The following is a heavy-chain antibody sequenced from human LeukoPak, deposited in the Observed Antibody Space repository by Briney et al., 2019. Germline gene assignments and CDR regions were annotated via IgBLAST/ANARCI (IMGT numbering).Heavy chain of an antibody. J-gene: IGHJ4*02. V-gene: IGHV3-21*01. D-gene: IGHD6-13*01. Sequence: GGSLRLSCAASGFTFSSYSMNWVRQAPGKGLEWVSSISSSSSYIYYADSVKGRFTISRDNAKNSLYLQMNSLRAEDTAVYYCARGGYSSSWYINYWGQGTLVTVSS. CDR1: GFTFSSYS. CDR2: ISSSSSYI. CDR3: ARGGYSSSWYINY.